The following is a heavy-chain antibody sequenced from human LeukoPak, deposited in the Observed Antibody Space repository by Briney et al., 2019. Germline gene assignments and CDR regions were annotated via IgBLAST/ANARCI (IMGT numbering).Heavy chain of an antibody. CDR3: ARSSNLDY. Sequence: SETLSLTCTVSGGSISSGGYCWSWIRQHPGTGLEWIGYIYYSGSTYYNPSLKSRVTISVDTSKNQFSLKLSSVTAADTAVYYCARSSNLDYWGQGTLVTVSS. D-gene: IGHD4-11*01. CDR2: IYYSGST. V-gene: IGHV4-31*03. CDR1: GGSISSGGYC. J-gene: IGHJ4*02.